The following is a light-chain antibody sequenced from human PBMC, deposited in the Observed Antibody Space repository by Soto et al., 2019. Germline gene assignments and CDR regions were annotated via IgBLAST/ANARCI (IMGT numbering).Light chain of an antibody. Sequence: EIVLTQSPGTLSLSPGERATLSCRASQSISSSYLAWYQQKPGQAPRLLIYGASSRATGVPDRFSGGGSGTDFTPAISRVEPEDFAVYFCQQYADSPITFGQGTRLEI. J-gene: IGKJ5*01. CDR1: QSISSSY. CDR2: GAS. CDR3: QQYADSPIT. V-gene: IGKV3-20*01.